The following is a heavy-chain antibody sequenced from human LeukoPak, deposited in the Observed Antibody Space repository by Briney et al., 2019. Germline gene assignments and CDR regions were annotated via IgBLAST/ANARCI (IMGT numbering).Heavy chain of an antibody. CDR1: GFTFSSYS. Sequence: GGSLRLSCAASGFTFSSYSMNWVRQAPGKGLEWVSSISSSSSYIYYADSVKGRFTISRDNAKNSLYLQMNSLRAEDTALYYCAKETTSAWYATMVDYWGQGTLVTVSS. D-gene: IGHD6-19*01. J-gene: IGHJ4*02. CDR3: AKETTSAWYATMVDY. CDR2: ISSSSSYI. V-gene: IGHV3-21*04.